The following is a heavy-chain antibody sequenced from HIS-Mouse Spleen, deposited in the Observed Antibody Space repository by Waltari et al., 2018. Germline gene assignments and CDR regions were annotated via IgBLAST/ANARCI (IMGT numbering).Heavy chain of an antibody. CDR3: ARELSYDILTGYYSNWFDP. Sequence: QVQLVQSGAEVTKPGASVKVSCKASGYTFTSYGLSWVRQAPGPGLEWMGWSSAYNGNTNYAQKLQGRVTMTTDTSTSTAYMELRSLRSDDTAVYYCARELSYDILTGYYSNWFDPWGQGTLVTVSS. CDR2: SSAYNGNT. J-gene: IGHJ5*02. D-gene: IGHD3-9*01. V-gene: IGHV1-18*01. CDR1: GYTFTSYG.